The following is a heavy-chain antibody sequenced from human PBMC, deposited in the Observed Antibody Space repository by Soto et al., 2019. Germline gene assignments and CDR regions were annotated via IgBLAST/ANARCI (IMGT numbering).Heavy chain of an antibody. D-gene: IGHD2-15*01. CDR3: ARAASGYYYGMDV. V-gene: IGHV1-2*02. CDR1: GYTFTGYY. J-gene: IGHJ6*02. Sequence: ASVKVSCKASGYTFTGYYMHWVRRAPGQGLEWMGWINPNSGGTNYAQKFQGRVTMTRDTSISTAYMELSRLRSDDTAVYYCARAASGYYYGMDVWGQGTTVTVSS. CDR2: INPNSGGT.